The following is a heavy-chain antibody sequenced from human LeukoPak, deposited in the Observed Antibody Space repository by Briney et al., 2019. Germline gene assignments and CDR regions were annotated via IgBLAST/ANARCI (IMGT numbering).Heavy chain of an antibody. CDR1: GFTFNDYY. CDR3: ATDGAGFDT. V-gene: IGHV3-11*01. CDR2: INIGGTNT. J-gene: IGHJ5*02. Sequence: GGSLRLSRAASGFTFNDYYMSWIRQAPGKGLEWLSYINIGGTNTHYADSVKGRFTISRDNAKKSLYLEMNNLRTEDTAVYYCATDGAGFDTWGQGVLVTVSS.